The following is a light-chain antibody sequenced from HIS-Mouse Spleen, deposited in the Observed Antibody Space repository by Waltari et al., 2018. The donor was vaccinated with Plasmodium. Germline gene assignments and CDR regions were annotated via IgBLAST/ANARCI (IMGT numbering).Light chain of an antibody. V-gene: IGLV3-10*01. CDR2: EDS. CDR1: ALPKKY. Sequence: SYELTQPPSVSVSPGQTARITCSGDALPKKYAYWNQQKSGQAPVLVNYEDSKRPSGITERVSGSSSGTRATLTISGAQVEEEADYYCYSTDSSGNHRVFGGGTKLTVL. J-gene: IGLJ3*02. CDR3: YSTDSSGNHRV.